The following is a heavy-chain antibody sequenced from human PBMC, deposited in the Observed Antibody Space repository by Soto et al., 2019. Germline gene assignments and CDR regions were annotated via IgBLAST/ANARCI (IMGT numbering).Heavy chain of an antibody. CDR2: IYYSGST. J-gene: IGHJ4*02. V-gene: IGHV4-31*03. D-gene: IGHD3-10*01. CDR1: GGSISSGGYY. Sequence: SETLSLTCTVSGGSISSGGYYWSWIRQHPGKGLEWIGYIYYSGSTYYNPSLKSRVTISVDTSKNQFSLKLSSVTAADTAVYYCARSGSGSYYPYDYWGQGTLVTVSS. CDR3: ARSGSGSYYPYDY.